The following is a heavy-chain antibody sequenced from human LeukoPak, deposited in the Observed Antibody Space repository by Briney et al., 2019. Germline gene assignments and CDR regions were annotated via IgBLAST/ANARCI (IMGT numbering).Heavy chain of an antibody. Sequence: GGSLRLSCAASGFSFGSYGMHWVRQAPGKGLEWVAFIRYDGSNKYYADSVKGRFTISRDNFKNTLSLQMNGLRVEDTALYYCVNSGFDPWGQGTLVTVSS. CDR2: IRYDGSNK. V-gene: IGHV3-30*02. J-gene: IGHJ5*02. CDR1: GFSFGSYG. D-gene: IGHD3-10*01. CDR3: VNSGFDP.